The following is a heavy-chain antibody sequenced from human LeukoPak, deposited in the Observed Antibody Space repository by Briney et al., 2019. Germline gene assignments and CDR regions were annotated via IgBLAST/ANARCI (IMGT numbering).Heavy chain of an antibody. J-gene: IGHJ3*02. Sequence: ETLSLTCTVSGGSISSNYMSWVRQAPGKGLEWVSIIYSGGSTYYADSVKGRFTISRHNSKNTLYLQMNSLRAEDTAVYYCAREVGGSAFDIWGQGTMVTVSS. CDR3: AREVGGSAFDI. D-gene: IGHD3-16*01. V-gene: IGHV3-53*04. CDR2: IYSGGST. CDR1: GGSISSNY.